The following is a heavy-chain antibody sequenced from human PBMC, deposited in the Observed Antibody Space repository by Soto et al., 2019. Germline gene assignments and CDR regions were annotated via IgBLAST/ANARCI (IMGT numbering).Heavy chain of an antibody. J-gene: IGHJ6*02. CDR1: GYTFTSYA. V-gene: IGHV1-3*01. Sequence: QVQLVQSGAEVKKPGASVKVSCKASGYTFTSYAMHWVRQAPGQRLEWMGWINAGNGNTKYSQKFQGRVTISRDTSASTAYMELSSLRSEDTAVYYCASEYRGSYYYDYSYGMDVWGQGTTVTVSS. CDR3: ASEYRGSYYYDYSYGMDV. D-gene: IGHD1-26*01. CDR2: INAGNGNT.